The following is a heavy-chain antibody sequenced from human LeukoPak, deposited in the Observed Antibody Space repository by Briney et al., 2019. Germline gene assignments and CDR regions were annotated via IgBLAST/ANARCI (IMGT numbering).Heavy chain of an antibody. V-gene: IGHV3-53*01. J-gene: IGHJ4*02. Sequence: AGGSLRLSCAVSGFIVSNNFMSWVRQAPGKGLEWVSVLYSAGSTFYVDSVKGRFTISRDNSKNMLFLQMNSLRVEDTAIYYCAGSPWDGIRGVGLDYLDYWGRGTLVTVSS. CDR3: AGSPWDGIRGVGLDYLDY. CDR1: GFIVSNNF. CDR2: LYSAGST. D-gene: IGHD1-26*01.